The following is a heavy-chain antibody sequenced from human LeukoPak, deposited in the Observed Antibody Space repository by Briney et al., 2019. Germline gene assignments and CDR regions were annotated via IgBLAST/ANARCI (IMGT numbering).Heavy chain of an antibody. V-gene: IGHV3-9*01. J-gene: IGHJ6*02. CDR2: INWNGGGT. D-gene: IGHD1-26*01. CDR3: AKHMRATNTYSFFGLDV. Sequence: SLSLSCAATGFTFKDYGMHWVRQPPGKGLEWVSSINWNGGGTDYADSVKGRFTISRDNAKNSLYLQLSSLRPEDTALYYCAKHMRATNTYSFFGLDVWGQGTTVTVSS. CDR1: GFTFKDYG.